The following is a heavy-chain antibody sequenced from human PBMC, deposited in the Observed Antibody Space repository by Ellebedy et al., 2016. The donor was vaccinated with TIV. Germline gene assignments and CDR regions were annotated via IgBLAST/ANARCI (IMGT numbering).Heavy chain of an antibody. D-gene: IGHD3-10*01. J-gene: IGHJ6*02. CDR1: GYTFTGYY. CDR3: ARDLRITRPYKYYYYGMDV. V-gene: IGHV1-2*02. Sequence: ASVKVSXKASGYTFTGYYMHWVRQAPGQGLEWMGWINPNSGGTNYAQKFQGRVTMTRDTSISTAYMELSRLRSDDTAVYYCARDLRITRPYKYYYYGMDVWGQGTTVTVSS. CDR2: INPNSGGT.